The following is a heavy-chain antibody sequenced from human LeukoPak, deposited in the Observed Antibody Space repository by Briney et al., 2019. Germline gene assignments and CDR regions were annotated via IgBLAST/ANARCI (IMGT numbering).Heavy chain of an antibody. J-gene: IGHJ4*02. CDR3: AKDFFLSRTVTTDD. D-gene: IGHD4-17*01. V-gene: IGHV4-4*02. CDR1: GGSLSSSNW. CDR2: IYHSEST. Sequence: PSETLSLTCAVSGGSLSSSNWWSWVRQPPGKGLEWIGEIYHSESTNNNPSLKSRVTISVDKSKNQFSLKLRSVTAADTAVYYCAKDFFLSRTVTTDDWGQGTLVTVSS.